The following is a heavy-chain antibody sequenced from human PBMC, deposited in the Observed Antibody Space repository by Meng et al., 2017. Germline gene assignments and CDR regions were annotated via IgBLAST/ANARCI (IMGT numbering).Heavy chain of an antibody. CDR3: ARVKVGAYSSSWYPVRVGRYYFDY. J-gene: IGHJ4*02. CDR1: GGSFSGYY. Sequence: SETLSLTCAVYGGSFSGYYWSWIRQPPGKGLEWIGEINHSGSTNYNPSLKSRVTISVDTSKNQFSLKLSSVTAADTAVYYCARVKVGAYSSSWYPVRVGRYYFDYWGQGTLVTVSS. CDR2: INHSGST. V-gene: IGHV4-34*01. D-gene: IGHD6-13*01.